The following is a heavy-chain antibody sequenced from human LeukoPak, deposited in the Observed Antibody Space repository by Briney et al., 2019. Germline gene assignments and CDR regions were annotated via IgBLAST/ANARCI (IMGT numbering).Heavy chain of an antibody. D-gene: IGHD5-18*01. CDR2: VSPDGGST. CDR1: GFTFSSYW. Sequence: PGGSLRLSCAASGFTFSSYWMHWVRQAPGKGLVWVSRVSPDGGSTAYADSVKGRFTISRDNAKNTLYLQMNSLSAEDTATYYCAKDNSPGWFGPWGQGTLVTVSS. V-gene: IGHV3-74*03. J-gene: IGHJ5*02. CDR3: AKDNSPGWFGP.